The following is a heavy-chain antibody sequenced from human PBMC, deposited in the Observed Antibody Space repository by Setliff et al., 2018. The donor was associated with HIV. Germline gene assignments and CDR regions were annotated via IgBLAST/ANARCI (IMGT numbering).Heavy chain of an antibody. D-gene: IGHD1-1*01. V-gene: IGHV4-59*11. Sequence: KPSETLSLTCTVSGDFSNIQWWTWMRQSPGLGLQWIGSIHHSGSTYYDPSLKNRVTLSVDTSNNQVSLTLTSVTAADTAVYYCAKQPGGHSFFDHWGQGILVTVSS. CDR1: GDFSNIQW. J-gene: IGHJ4*02. CDR2: IHHSGST. CDR3: AKQPGGHSFFDH.